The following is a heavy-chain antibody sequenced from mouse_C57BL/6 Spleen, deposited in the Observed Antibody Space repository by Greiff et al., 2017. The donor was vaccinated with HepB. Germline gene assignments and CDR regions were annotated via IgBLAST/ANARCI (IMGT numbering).Heavy chain of an antibody. J-gene: IGHJ2*01. CDR1: GYTFTSYW. CDR3: ARGYEDYFDY. CDR2: IHPNSGST. V-gene: IGHV1-64*01. Sequence: QVHVKQPGAELVKPGASVKLSCKASGYTFTSYWMHWVKQRPGQGLEWIGMIHPNSGSTNYNEKFKSKATLTVDKSSSTAYMQLSSLTSEDSAVYYCARGYEDYFDYWGQGTTLTVSS. D-gene: IGHD2-2*01.